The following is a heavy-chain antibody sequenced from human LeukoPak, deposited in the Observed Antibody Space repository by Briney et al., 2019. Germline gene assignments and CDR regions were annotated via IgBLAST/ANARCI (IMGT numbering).Heavy chain of an antibody. CDR1: GGSISSGDYY. CDR3: ARDIVVVPAATYYYYGMDV. CDR2: IYYSGST. Sequence: SETLSLTCTVSGGSISSGDYYWSWIRQPPGKGLEWIGYIYYSGSTYYNPSLKSRVTISVDTSKNQFSLKLSSVTAADTAVYYCARDIVVVPAATYYYYGMDVWGKGTTVTVSS. V-gene: IGHV4-30-4*01. J-gene: IGHJ6*04. D-gene: IGHD2-2*01.